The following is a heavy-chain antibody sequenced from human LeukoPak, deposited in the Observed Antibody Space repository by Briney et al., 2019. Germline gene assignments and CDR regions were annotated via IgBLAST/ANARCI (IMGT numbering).Heavy chain of an antibody. V-gene: IGHV3-48*03. CDR1: GFTFSSYE. CDR2: ISSSGSTI. J-gene: IGHJ4*02. D-gene: IGHD1-26*01. Sequence: GGSLRLSCAASGFTFSSYEMNWVRQAPGKGLEWVSYISSSGSTIYYADSVKGRFTISRDNAKNSLYLQMNSLRAEDTAVYYCARDRGGSYFEILWDYWGQGTLVTVSS. CDR3: ARDRGGSYFEILWDY.